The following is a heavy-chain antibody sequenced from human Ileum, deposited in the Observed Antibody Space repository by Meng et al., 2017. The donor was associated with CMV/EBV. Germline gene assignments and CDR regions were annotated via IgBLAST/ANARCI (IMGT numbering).Heavy chain of an antibody. Sequence: SLTCTVSGDSISSYYWSWIRQPPGRGLEYIGYIYYSGSTNYNPSLKSRVTMSVDTSKNQFSLKLSSVTTADTAVYYCARAVAGNYFDYWGQGTLVTVSS. V-gene: IGHV4-59*01. CDR1: GDSISSYY. D-gene: IGHD6-19*01. J-gene: IGHJ4*02. CDR3: ARAVAGNYFDY. CDR2: IYYSGST.